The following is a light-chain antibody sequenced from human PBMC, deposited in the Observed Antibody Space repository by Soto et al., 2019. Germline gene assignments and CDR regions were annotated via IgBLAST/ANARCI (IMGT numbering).Light chain of an antibody. CDR1: QSVLYNSNNKNY. J-gene: IGKJ2*01. Sequence: DIVMTQSPDSLAVSLGERATINCKSSQSVLYNSNNKNYLAWYQQRPGQPPKLLIYWSSTRESGVPDRFSGSGSGRDFTLTITSLQAEDVAVYYCQQYESTPPTFGQGTKLEIK. CDR3: QQYESTPPT. CDR2: WSS. V-gene: IGKV4-1*01.